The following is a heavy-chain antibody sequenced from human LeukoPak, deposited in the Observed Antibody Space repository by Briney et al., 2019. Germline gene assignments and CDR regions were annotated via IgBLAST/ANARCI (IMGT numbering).Heavy chain of an antibody. D-gene: IGHD2-2*01. CDR1: GFTFSSYG. Sequence: GGSLRLSCAASGFTFSSYGKHWVRQAPGKGLEWVAVIWYDGSNKYYADSVKGRFTISRDNSKNTLYLQMNSLRAEDTAVYYCARDACSSTSCYFDYWGQGTLVTVSS. J-gene: IGHJ4*02. CDR2: IWYDGSNK. V-gene: IGHV3-33*01. CDR3: ARDACSSTSCYFDY.